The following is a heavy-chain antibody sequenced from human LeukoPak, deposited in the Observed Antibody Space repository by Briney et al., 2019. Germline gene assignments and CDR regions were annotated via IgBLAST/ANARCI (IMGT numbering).Heavy chain of an antibody. CDR3: AKDQGNHNTYYYYYYYMDV. CDR2: IRYDGSNK. J-gene: IGHJ6*03. V-gene: IGHV3-30*02. CDR1: GFTFSSYG. Sequence: GGSLRLSCAASGFTFSSYGMHWVRQAPGKGLEWVAFIRYDGSNKYYADSVKGRFTISRDNSKNTLYLQMNSLRAEDTAVYYCAKDQGNHNTYYYYYYYMDVWGKGTTVTISS. D-gene: IGHD1-14*01.